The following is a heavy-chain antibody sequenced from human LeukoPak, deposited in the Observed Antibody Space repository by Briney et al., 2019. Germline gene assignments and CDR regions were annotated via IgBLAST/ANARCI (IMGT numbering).Heavy chain of an antibody. CDR3: AKNGEYYDSSAYYFPDVFDI. D-gene: IGHD3-22*01. V-gene: IGHV3-23*01. CDR2: ISGSGGKT. J-gene: IGHJ3*02. Sequence: GGSMRLSCAASGFTFSNYAMSRVRQAPGKGLEWVSGISGSGGKTYLADSVKGRFTISRDNSKNTLYLQMTSLRAEDTALYYCAKNGEYYDSSAYYFPDVFDIWGRGTVVTVSS. CDR1: GFTFSNYA.